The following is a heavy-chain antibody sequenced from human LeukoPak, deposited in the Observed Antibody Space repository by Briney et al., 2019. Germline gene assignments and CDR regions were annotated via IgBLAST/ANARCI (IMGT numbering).Heavy chain of an antibody. CDR2: IYHTGST. CDR3: ARWRGSDDDY. D-gene: IGHD1-26*01. Sequence: SETLSLTCTVSGGSISSYYWSWIRQPPGKGLEWIGYIYHTGSTSYNPSLKGRVTISVDTSKNQFSLKLSSVTAADTAVYYCARWRGSDDDYWGQGTLVTVSS. V-gene: IGHV4-59*01. CDR1: GGSISSYY. J-gene: IGHJ4*02.